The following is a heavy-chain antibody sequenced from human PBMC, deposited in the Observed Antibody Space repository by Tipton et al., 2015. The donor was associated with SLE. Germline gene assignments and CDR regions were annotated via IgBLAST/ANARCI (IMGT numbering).Heavy chain of an antibody. CDR2: IYYSGGT. CDR3: ASSYDNTGWVFDY. CDR1: GDSLSSSRYY. D-gene: IGHD3-9*01. Sequence: TLSLTCTVSGDSLSSSRYYWGWIRQPPGKGLEWFGYIYYSGGTFYNPSLRSRVTISLDTSKNHLSLELSSVTAADTAVSYCASSYDNTGWVFDYWCQGAPVTVSS. J-gene: IGHJ4*02. V-gene: IGHV4-31*03.